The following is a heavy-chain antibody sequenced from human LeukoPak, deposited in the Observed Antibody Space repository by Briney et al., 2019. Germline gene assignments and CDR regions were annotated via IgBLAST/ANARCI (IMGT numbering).Heavy chain of an antibody. J-gene: IGHJ4*02. V-gene: IGHV3-23*01. CDR1: GFTFSSNS. CDR3: ARAWVPPKGSTTIY. CDR2: ITNTGGAT. D-gene: IGHD2/OR15-2a*01. Sequence: GGSLRLSCAASGFTFSSNSMNWVRQAPGKGLEWVSVITNTGGATYYADSAKGRFTISRDNSKNTLYLQMNSLRAEDTAVYYCARAWVPPKGSTTIYWGQGTLVTVSS.